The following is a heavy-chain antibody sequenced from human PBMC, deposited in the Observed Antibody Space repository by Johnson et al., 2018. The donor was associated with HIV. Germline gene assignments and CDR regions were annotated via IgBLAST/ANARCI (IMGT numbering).Heavy chain of an antibody. CDR3: ARDTKVPRYNCNDGAFDI. Sequence: QVQLVESGGGVVQPGRSLRLSCAASGFTFSSYAMHWVRQAPGKGLEWVAVISYDGSNKYYADSVKGRFTISRDNSKNTLYLQMNSLRAEDTALYYCARDTKVPRYNCNDGAFDIWGQGTIVTVSS. V-gene: IGHV3-30-3*01. D-gene: IGHD1-1*01. CDR1: GFTFSSYA. CDR2: ISYDGSNK. J-gene: IGHJ3*02.